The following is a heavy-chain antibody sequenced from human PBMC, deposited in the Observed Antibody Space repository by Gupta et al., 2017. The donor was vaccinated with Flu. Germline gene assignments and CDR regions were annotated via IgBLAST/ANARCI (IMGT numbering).Heavy chain of an antibody. CDR1: GFPFGDYP. Sequence: EVQLVESGGGLVQPGRSLRLSCTASGFPFGDYPFSWVRRAPGKGLEWVGFIRSKAYGGTTEYAASVKGRFTISRDDSKSIAYLQMNSLKTEDTAVYYCTRGLGYCSGGSCPDFDYWGQGTLVTVSS. V-gene: IGHV3-49*04. CDR3: TRGLGYCSGGSCPDFDY. D-gene: IGHD2-15*01. CDR2: IRSKAYGGTT. J-gene: IGHJ4*02.